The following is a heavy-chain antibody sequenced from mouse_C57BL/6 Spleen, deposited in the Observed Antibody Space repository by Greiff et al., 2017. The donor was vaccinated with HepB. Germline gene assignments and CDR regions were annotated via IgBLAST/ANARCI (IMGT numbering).Heavy chain of an antibody. J-gene: IGHJ2*01. Sequence: VKLMESGAELVKPGASVKISCKASGYAFSSYWMNWVKQRPGKGLEWIGQIYPGDGDTNYNGKFKGKATLTADKSSSTAYMQLSSLTSEDSAVYFCARSGMISYFDYWGQGTTLTVSS. D-gene: IGHD2-4*01. V-gene: IGHV1-80*01. CDR3: ARSGMISYFDY. CDR1: GYAFSSYW. CDR2: IYPGDGDT.